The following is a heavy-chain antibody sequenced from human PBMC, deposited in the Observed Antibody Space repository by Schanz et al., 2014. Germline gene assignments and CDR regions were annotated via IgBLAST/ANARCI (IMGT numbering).Heavy chain of an antibody. CDR1: GFNFRNYW. Sequence: EGQLVESGGGLVQPGGSLRLSCVVSGFNFRNYWMSWVRQAPGKGLEWVASIKQEGDEKNYVDSVKGRFTISRDNAKKSLFLQMNSLRADDTAVYYCVRDRGLCANDICWLRYYMDVWGNGTTVTVSS. D-gene: IGHD2-8*01. J-gene: IGHJ6*03. CDR3: VRDRGLCANDICWLRYYMDV. V-gene: IGHV3-7*01. CDR2: IKQEGDEK.